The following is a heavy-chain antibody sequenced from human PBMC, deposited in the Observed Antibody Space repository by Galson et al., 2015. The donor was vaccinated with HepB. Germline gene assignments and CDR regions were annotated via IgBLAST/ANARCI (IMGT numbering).Heavy chain of an antibody. CDR2: IYPSGGST. V-gene: IGHV1-46*01. CDR3: ARDRNYYDSSGYYDADAFDI. J-gene: IGHJ3*02. CDR1: GYTFSSYH. D-gene: IGHD3-22*01. Sequence: SVKVSCKASGYTFSSYHMHWVRQAPGQGPEWMGIIYPSGGSTNYAQKFQGRVTMTRDTSTSTVYMELSSLRSEDTAVYYCARDRNYYDSSGYYDADAFDIWGQGTMVTVSS.